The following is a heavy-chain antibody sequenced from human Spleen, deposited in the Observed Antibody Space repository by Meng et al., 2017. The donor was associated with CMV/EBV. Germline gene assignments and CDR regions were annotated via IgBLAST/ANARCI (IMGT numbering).Heavy chain of an antibody. CDR2: IGSNSGDT. CDR1: GYTFTSYY. D-gene: IGHD3-10*01. J-gene: IGHJ6*02. Sequence: ASVKVSCKASGYTFTSYYMHWVRQAPGQGLEWMGWIGSNSGDTNYAQKFQGRVTMTRDTSITTVYMELSRLTSDDTAVYYCARSGFYYGLDVWGQGTTVTVSS. CDR3: ARSGFYYGLDV. V-gene: IGHV1-2*02.